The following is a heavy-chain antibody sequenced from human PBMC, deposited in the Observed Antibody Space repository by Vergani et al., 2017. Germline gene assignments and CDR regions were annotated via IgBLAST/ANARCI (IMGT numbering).Heavy chain of an antibody. D-gene: IGHD3-10*01. CDR3: AKGRYGSGEHHFDY. Sequence: EVQLLESGGGLVQPGGSLRLSCAASGFTFSSYAMSWVRQAPGKGLEWVSAISGSGGSTYYADSVKGRFTISRDNSKTTLYLQMTSLRAEDTAVYYGAKGRYGSGEHHFDYWGQGTLVTVSS. V-gene: IGHV3-23*01. J-gene: IGHJ4*02. CDR1: GFTFSSYA. CDR2: ISGSGGST.